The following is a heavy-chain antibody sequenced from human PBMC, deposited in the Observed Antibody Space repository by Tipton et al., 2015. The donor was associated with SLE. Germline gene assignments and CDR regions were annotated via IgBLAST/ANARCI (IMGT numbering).Heavy chain of an antibody. CDR3: ASGRGGYDFWSGPLDY. V-gene: IGHV4-34*01. Sequence: LRLSCAVYGGSFSGYYWSWIRQPPGKGLEWIGEINHSGSTNYNPSLKSRVTISVDTSKNQFSLKLSSVTAADTAVYYCASGRGGYDFWSGPLDYWGQGTLVTVSS. D-gene: IGHD3-3*01. CDR2: INHSGST. J-gene: IGHJ4*02. CDR1: GGSFSGYY.